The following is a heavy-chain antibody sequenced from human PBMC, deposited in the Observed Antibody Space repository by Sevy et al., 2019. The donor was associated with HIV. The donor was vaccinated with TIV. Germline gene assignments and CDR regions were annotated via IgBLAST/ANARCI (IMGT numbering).Heavy chain of an antibody. D-gene: IGHD1-26*01. Sequence: GGSLRLSCAASGFTFSSYSMNWVRQAPGKGLEWVSSISSSSSYIYYADSVKGRFTISRDNAKNSLYLQMNSLRAEDKGLYYWAGVSEEWELLSRFDYWGQGTLVTVSS. CDR3: AGVSEEWELLSRFDY. CDR2: ISSSSSYI. J-gene: IGHJ4*02. CDR1: GFTFSSYS. V-gene: IGHV3-21*01.